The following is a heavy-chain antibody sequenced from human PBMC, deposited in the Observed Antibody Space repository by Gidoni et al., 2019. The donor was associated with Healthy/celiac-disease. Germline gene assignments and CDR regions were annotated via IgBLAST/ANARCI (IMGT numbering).Heavy chain of an antibody. V-gene: IGHV3-30-3*01. D-gene: IGHD3-16*01. J-gene: IGHJ4*02. CDR3: ARVEAMTTFFYFDY. Sequence: QVQLVESGGCVVQPGRSLSLSCAASGFPFRRYAMHWGRQAPGKGLEWVAVISYDGSNKYYADAVKGRFTISRDNSKNTLYLQMNSRRAEDTAVYYCARVEAMTTFFYFDYWGQGTLVTVSS. CDR1: GFPFRRYA. CDR2: ISYDGSNK.